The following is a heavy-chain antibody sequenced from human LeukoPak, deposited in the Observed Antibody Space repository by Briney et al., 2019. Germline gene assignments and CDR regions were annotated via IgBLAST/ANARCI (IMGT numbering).Heavy chain of an antibody. CDR2: INSDGSST. CDR1: GFTFSSYW. V-gene: IGHV3-74*01. CDR3: ARWGVWGSYRPIDY. J-gene: IGHJ4*02. D-gene: IGHD3-16*02. Sequence: GGSLRLSCAASGFTFSSYWMHWVRQAPGKGLVWVSRINSDGSSTSYADSVKGRFTISRDNAKNTLYLHVNSLRAEDTAVYYCARWGVWGSYRPIDYWGQGSLVTVSS.